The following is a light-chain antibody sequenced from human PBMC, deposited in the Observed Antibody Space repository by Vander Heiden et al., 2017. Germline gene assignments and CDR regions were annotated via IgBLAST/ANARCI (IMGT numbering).Light chain of an antibody. CDR3: QVWDDTSGV. CDR2: DDS. V-gene: IGLV3-21*03. J-gene: IGLJ3*02. CDR1: NIGTKG. Sequence: SYVLTQPPSVSVAPGKTARITCGGNNIGTKGVHWYQQKPGQAPVLVVYDDSDRPSGIPDRLSGSNSGNTATLTITRVEAGDEADYYCQVWDDTSGVFGGGTKLTVL.